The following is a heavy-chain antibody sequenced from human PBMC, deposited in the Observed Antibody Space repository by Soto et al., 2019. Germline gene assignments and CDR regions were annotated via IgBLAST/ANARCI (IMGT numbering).Heavy chain of an antibody. J-gene: IGHJ4*02. Sequence: EVQLLESGGGLVQPGGSLRLSCAASGFTFSTYAMNWVRQAPGKGLEWVSGISGSGDSTYYADSVKGRFTVSRDNSKNTLYLQRISLRGEGTAVFYCAKERSSGWSFDYWGQGTLVTVSP. D-gene: IGHD6-19*01. CDR3: AKERSSGWSFDY. CDR2: ISGSGDST. V-gene: IGHV3-23*01. CDR1: GFTFSTYA.